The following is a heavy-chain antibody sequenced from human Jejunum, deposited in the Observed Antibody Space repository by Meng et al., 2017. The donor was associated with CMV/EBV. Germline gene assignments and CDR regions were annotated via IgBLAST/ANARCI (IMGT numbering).Heavy chain of an antibody. CDR3: ARECVGEAYDCQWNYWFDP. V-gene: IGHV4-4*07. D-gene: IGHD3-16*01. CDR2: FHPGGTT. Sequence: QGHLHARGAEVVSAPETLSLTCSVSGGPISGYYWSWVRQPAGKRLEWIGRFHPGGTTNYNPSLENRITVSVDSSKNQFFLKLTSVTAADTAIYYCARECVGEAYDCQWNYWFDPWGRGTLVTVSS. J-gene: IGHJ5*02. CDR1: GGPISGYY.